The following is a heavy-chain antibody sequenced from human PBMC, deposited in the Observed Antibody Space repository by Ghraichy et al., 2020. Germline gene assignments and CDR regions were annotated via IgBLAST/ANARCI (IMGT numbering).Heavy chain of an antibody. CDR1: RFTFSDYA. V-gene: IGHV3-23*03. J-gene: IGHJ4*02. CDR3: ARNDTTKGVFDY. D-gene: IGHD2-8*01. CDR2: INGGAYSI. Sequence: ETLSLTCAASRFTFSDYAMGWVRQAPGKGLEWVSVINGGAYSINYADSVKGRFTISRDNFKNTVFLQMNNLRVEDTAIYYCARNDTTKGVFDYWGLGTQVTVSS.